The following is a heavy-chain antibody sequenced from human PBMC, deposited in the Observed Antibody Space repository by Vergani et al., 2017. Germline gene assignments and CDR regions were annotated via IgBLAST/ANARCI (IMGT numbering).Heavy chain of an antibody. J-gene: IGHJ4*02. CDR3: ARGLRLGSYGSGXYDH. V-gene: IGHV4-30-2*01. D-gene: IGHD3-10*01. Sequence: QLQLQESGSGLVKPSQTLSLTCAVSGGSISSGGYYWSWIRQPPGKGLEWIGEINHSGSTNYNPSLKSRVTISVDTSKNQFSLKLSSVTAADTAVYYCARGLRLGSYGSGXYDHWGQGTLVTVSS. CDR2: INHSGST. CDR1: GGSISSGGYY.